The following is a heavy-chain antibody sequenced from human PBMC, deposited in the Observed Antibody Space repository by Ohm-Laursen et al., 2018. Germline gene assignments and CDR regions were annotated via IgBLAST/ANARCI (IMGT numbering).Heavy chain of an antibody. D-gene: IGHD6-13*01. CDR2: ISSSGSTV. J-gene: IGHJ4*02. V-gene: IGHV3-48*03. CDR3: ATADSSSWYYFDY. CDR1: GFTFSSYE. Sequence: SLRLSCAASGFTFSSYEMNWVRQAPGKGLEWVSYISSSGSTVYYADSVKGRFTISRDNAKNSLYLQMNSLRAEDTAVYYCATADSSSWYYFDYWGQGTLVTVSS.